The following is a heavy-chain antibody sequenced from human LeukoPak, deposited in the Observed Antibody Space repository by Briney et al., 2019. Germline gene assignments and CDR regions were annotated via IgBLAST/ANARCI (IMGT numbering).Heavy chain of an antibody. CDR1: GFTFSSYW. CDR2: IRYDGSNK. CDR3: ARLREIPVFGVVTKSTSYFDY. J-gene: IGHJ4*02. V-gene: IGHV3-33*08. Sequence: GGSLRLSCAASGFTFSSYWMHWVRQAPGKGLEWVAFIRYDGSNKYYADSVKGRFTISRDNSKNTLYLQMNSLRAEDTAVYYCARLREIPVFGVVTKSTSYFDYWGQGTLVTVSS. D-gene: IGHD3-3*01.